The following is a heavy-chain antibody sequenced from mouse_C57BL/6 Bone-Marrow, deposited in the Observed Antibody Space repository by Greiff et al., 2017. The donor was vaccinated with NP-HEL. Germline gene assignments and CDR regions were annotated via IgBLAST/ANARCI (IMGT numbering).Heavy chain of an antibody. J-gene: IGHJ4*01. Sequence: VHVKQSVAELVRPGASVKLSCTASGFNIKNTYMHWVKQRPEQGLEWIGRIDPANGNTKYAPKFQGKATITADTSSNTAYLQLSSLTSEDTAIYYCARSNYGNYFYAMDYWGQGTSVTVSS. D-gene: IGHD2-1*01. CDR1: GFNIKNTY. V-gene: IGHV14-3*01. CDR3: ARSNYGNYFYAMDY. CDR2: IDPANGNT.